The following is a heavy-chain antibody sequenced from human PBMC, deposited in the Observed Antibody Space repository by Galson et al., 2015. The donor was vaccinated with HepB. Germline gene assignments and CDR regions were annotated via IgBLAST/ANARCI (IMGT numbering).Heavy chain of an antibody. Sequence: SLRLSCAASGFTFSSYGMHWVRQAPGKGLEWVAVISYDGSNKYYADSVKGRFTISRDNSKNTLYLQMNSLRAEDTAVYYCAKDSRRYQLLFYYMDVWGKGTTVTVSS. J-gene: IGHJ6*03. D-gene: IGHD2-2*01. V-gene: IGHV3-30*18. CDR3: AKDSRRYQLLFYYMDV. CDR2: ISYDGSNK. CDR1: GFTFSSYG.